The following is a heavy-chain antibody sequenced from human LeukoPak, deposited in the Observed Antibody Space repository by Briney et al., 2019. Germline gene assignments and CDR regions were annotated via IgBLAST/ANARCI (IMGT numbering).Heavy chain of an antibody. CDR1: VDPISSTRYY. D-gene: IGHD5-24*01. CDR2: INYSGST. V-gene: IGHV4-39*01. J-gene: IGHJ4*02. CDR3: ARHHRDAYTPPLLDY. Sequence: SETLSLTCSVSVDPISSTRYYWGPISRPPGKGLEWLGTINYSGSTYYNPSLKSRVTISVNTSKNQFSLKLSSVTAADTAVYYCARHHRDAYTPPLLDYWGQGTLVTVSS.